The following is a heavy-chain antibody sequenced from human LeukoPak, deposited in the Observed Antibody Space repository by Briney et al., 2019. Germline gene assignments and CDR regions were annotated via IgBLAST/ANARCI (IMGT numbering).Heavy chain of an antibody. Sequence: GGSLRLSCAASGFTFSGSAMHWVRQASGKGLEWVGRIRCKGNSYSKAYAASVKSRFTISSDDSKNTAYLQMNSLKTEDTAVYYCSRHLDVVVGAATPEFDYWGQGTLVTVSS. D-gene: IGHD2-15*01. J-gene: IGHJ4*02. CDR1: GFTFSGSA. V-gene: IGHV3-73*01. CDR2: IRCKGNSYSK. CDR3: SRHLDVVVGAATPEFDY.